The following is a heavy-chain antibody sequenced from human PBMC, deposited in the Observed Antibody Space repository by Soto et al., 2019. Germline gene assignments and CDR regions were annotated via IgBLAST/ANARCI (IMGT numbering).Heavy chain of an antibody. CDR1: GYTFTSYA. V-gene: IGHV1-3*01. Sequence: QVQLVQSGAEVKKPGASVKVSCKASGYTFTSYAMHWVRQAPGQRLEWMGWINAGNGNTKYSQKFQGRVTITRDTSASKAYRELSSLRSEDTAVYYCARDRERGASRPPYYYMDVWGKGTTVTVSS. D-gene: IGHD1-1*01. CDR2: INAGNGNT. CDR3: ARDRERGASRPPYYYMDV. J-gene: IGHJ6*03.